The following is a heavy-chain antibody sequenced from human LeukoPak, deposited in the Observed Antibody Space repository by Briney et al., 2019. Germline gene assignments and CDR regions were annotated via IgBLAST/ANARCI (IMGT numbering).Heavy chain of an antibody. V-gene: IGHV4-59*01. Sequence: SETLSLTCTVSGGSISSYYWNLIRQPPGKGLEWIGYIYYTGNTNYNPSLKSRVTMSVDTSKNQFSLTLSSVTAADTAVYYCARFLRGATNALEIWGQGTMVTVSS. CDR1: GGSISSYY. CDR2: IYYTGNT. D-gene: IGHD1-26*01. CDR3: ARFLRGATNALEI. J-gene: IGHJ3*02.